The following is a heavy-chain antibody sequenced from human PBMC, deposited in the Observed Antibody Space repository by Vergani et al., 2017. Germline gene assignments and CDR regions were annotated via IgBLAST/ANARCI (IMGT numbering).Heavy chain of an antibody. D-gene: IGHD6-25*01. Sequence: QVQLQESGPGLVKPSQTLSLTCTVSGGSIRSGDYYWSWIRQPPGKGLEWIGYIFYSGTTYDNPSLRSRLTISVDTSQNQFSLKLRSVTAADTAVYYCARVDTQVPATSHFYYMDVWGKGTTVVVSS. CDR1: GGSIRSGDYY. J-gene: IGHJ6*03. CDR2: IFYSGTT. V-gene: IGHV4-31*03. CDR3: ARVDTQVPATSHFYYMDV.